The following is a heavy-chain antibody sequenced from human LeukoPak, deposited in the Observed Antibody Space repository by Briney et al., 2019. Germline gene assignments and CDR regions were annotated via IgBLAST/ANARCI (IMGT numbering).Heavy chain of an antibody. V-gene: IGHV3-11*01. Sequence: GGSLRLSCAASGFTFSDYYMSWIRQAPGKGLEWISSISGSRNTIYYADSAMGRFTISRDNAKNSLYLLMNSLTAEDTAVYYCARDRSGGTYYYDSSGYSFWGQGTLVTVSS. J-gene: IGHJ4*02. CDR1: GFTFSDYY. D-gene: IGHD3-22*01. CDR2: ISGSRNTI. CDR3: ARDRSGGTYYYDSSGYSF.